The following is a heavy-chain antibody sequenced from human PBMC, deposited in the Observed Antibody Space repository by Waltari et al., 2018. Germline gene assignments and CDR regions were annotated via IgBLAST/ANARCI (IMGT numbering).Heavy chain of an antibody. CDR3: AREGSGWYFDY. Sequence: EVQLVESGGGLVQPGGSLRLSCAASGFTFSSYWMSWVRQAPGKGLEGVANIQEDASEKYDVDSVKGRFTISRDNAKNSLYLQMNSLRAEDTAVYYWAREGSGWYFDYGGDGTLVSVSS. CDR2: IQEDASEK. J-gene: IGHJ4*01. D-gene: IGHD6-13*01. CDR1: GFTFSSYW. V-gene: IGHV3-7*01.